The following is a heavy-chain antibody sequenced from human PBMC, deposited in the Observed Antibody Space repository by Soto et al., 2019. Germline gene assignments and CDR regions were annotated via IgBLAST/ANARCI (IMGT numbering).Heavy chain of an antibody. J-gene: IGHJ4*02. CDR2: IYYSGST. D-gene: IGHD3-10*01. V-gene: IGHV4-39*07. Sequence: PSETLSLTCTVSGASISSSSYYWGWIRQPPGKGLAWIGNIYYSGSTYSNPSLKSRLTISVDTSKNQFSLKLSSVTAADTAVYYCARGPPFGYWGQGTLVTVSS. CDR1: GASISSSSYY. CDR3: ARGPPFGY.